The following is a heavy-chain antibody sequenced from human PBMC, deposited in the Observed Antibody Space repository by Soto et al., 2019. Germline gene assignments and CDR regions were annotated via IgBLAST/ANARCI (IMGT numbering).Heavy chain of an antibody. Sequence: SETLSLTCTVSGGSISSSSYYWGWIRQHPGKGLEWIGYIYYSGSTYYNPSLKSRVTISVDTSKNQFSLKLSSVTAADTAVYYCARDCYDVLTGYPPGYFGSWGQGPLVTVS. D-gene: IGHD3-9*01. J-gene: IGHJ4*02. CDR2: IYYSGST. V-gene: IGHV4-31*03. CDR3: ARDCYDVLTGYPPGYFGS. CDR1: GGSISSSSYY.